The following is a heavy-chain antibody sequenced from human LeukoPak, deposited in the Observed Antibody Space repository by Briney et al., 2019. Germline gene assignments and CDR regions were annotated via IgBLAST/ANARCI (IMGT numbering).Heavy chain of an antibody. Sequence: GGSLRLSCAASGVSFSSYGMHWVRQAPGKRLEWVAFIWYDGSNKYYADSVKGRFTISGDNSKNTLYLQMNSLRAQDKAVYYCAKDNAGPRLVWGQGTLVTVSS. CDR3: AKDNAGPRLV. V-gene: IGHV3-30*02. J-gene: IGHJ4*02. CDR2: IWYDGSNK. CDR1: GVSFSSYG. D-gene: IGHD6-6*01.